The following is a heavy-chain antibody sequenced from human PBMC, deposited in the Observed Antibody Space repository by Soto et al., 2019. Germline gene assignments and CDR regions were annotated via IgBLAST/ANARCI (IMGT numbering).Heavy chain of an antibody. D-gene: IGHD3-3*01. J-gene: IGHJ4*02. CDR2: IFPNVGTA. V-gene: IGHV1-69*13. CDR1: GGSFSTNE. Sequence: ASVKVSCKAFGGSFSTNEIDWVRQAPGQGLEWMGRIFPNVGTADYAQQFQGRLTIIADESTGTAYMTLSSLASDDTAVYYCATGVIWIGYFTVDSWGQGTRVTVSS. CDR3: ATGVIWIGYFTVDS.